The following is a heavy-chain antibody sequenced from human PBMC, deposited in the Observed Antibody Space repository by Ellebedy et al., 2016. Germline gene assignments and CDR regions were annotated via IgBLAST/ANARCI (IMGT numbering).Heavy chain of an antibody. CDR3: AKAHTTVTTEDAFDI. D-gene: IGHD4-17*01. J-gene: IGHJ3*02. Sequence: GGSLRLXXAASGFTFSSYGMHWVRQAPGKGLEWVAVISYDGSNKYYADSVKGRFTISRDNSKNTLYLQMNSLRAEDTAVYYCAKAHTTVTTEDAFDIWGQGTMVTVSS. CDR2: ISYDGSNK. V-gene: IGHV3-30*18. CDR1: GFTFSSYG.